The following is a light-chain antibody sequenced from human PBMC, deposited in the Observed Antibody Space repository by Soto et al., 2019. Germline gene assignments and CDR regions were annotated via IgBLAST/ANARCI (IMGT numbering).Light chain of an antibody. CDR1: SSDVGGYNY. V-gene: IGLV2-14*01. CDR3: SSYTSSSSYV. Sequence: QSVLTQPASVSASPGQSITISCTGTSSDVGGYNYVCWYQQHPGKAPKLVISDVSNRPSGVSDRFSGPKSGNTASLSISGLQAEDEADYYCSSYTSSSSYVFGTGTKVTVL. CDR2: DVS. J-gene: IGLJ1*01.